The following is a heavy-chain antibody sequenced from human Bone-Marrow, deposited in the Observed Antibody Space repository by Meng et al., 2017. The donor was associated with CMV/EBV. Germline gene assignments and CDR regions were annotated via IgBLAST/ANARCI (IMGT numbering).Heavy chain of an antibody. D-gene: IGHD1-26*01. CDR2: ISSSGSTI. CDR3: ARVSWELGDAFDI. Sequence: LSLTCAASGFTFSSYEMNWVRQAPGKGLEWVSYISSSGSTIYYADSVKGRFTISRDNAKNSLYLQMNSLRAEDTAVYYCARVSWELGDAFDIWGQGTMVTV. CDR1: GFTFSSYE. V-gene: IGHV3-48*03. J-gene: IGHJ3*02.